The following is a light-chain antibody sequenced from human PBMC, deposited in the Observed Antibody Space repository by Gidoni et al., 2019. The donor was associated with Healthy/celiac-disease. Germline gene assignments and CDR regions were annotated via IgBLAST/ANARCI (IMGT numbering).Light chain of an antibody. CDR3: QQCYSTPLT. J-gene: IGKJ4*02. CDR1: QRISSN. Sequence: DIEMTQSPSPLSASVGDRATLTCRASQRISSNLAWYQQKPGKAPKLLIYDASSLPTGVPSRFSGSGSGTDFTLTISSLQPEDFAAYYCQQCYSTPLTFGGGTKVEIK. V-gene: IGKV1-39*01. CDR2: DAS.